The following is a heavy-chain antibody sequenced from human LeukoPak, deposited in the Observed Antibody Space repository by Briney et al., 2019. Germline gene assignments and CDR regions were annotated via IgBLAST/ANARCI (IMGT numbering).Heavy chain of an antibody. J-gene: IGHJ3*02. CDR1: GFTFSSYA. Sequence: GGSLRLSCAASGFTFSSYAMHWVRQAPGKGLEWVAFIRYDGSNKYYADSVKGRFAISRDNSKNTLYLQMNSLRAEDTAVYYCAKGGYCSGGSCSDAFDIWGQGTMVTVSS. V-gene: IGHV3-30*02. D-gene: IGHD2-15*01. CDR2: IRYDGSNK. CDR3: AKGGYCSGGSCSDAFDI.